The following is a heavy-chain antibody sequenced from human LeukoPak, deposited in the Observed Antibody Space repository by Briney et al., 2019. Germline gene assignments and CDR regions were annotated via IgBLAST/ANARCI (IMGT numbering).Heavy chain of an antibody. D-gene: IGHD3-16*01. J-gene: IGHJ4*02. CDR3: AKGGDDKRCFDY. CDR2: TRNRANSYTT. Sequence: PGGSLRLSCAVSGFTFSDHYMDWVRQAPGKGLEWVGRTRNRANSYTTEYAASVKGRFTISRDDSKNSLYLQMNSLENEDTAVYYCAKGGDDKRCFDYWGQGTLVTVSS. CDR1: GFTFSDHY. V-gene: IGHV3-72*01.